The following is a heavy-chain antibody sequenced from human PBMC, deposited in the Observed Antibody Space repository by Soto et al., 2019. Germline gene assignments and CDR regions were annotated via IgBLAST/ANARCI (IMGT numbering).Heavy chain of an antibody. D-gene: IGHD3-3*01. CDR1: GFTFSSYG. Sequence: PGGSLRLSCAASGFTFSSYGMHWVRQAPGKGLEWVAVIWYDGGNKYYADSVKGRFTISRDNSKNTLYLQMNSLRAEDTAVYYCARDSFDYYYGMDVWGQGTTVTVSS. V-gene: IGHV3-33*01. J-gene: IGHJ6*02. CDR2: IWYDGGNK. CDR3: ARDSFDYYYGMDV.